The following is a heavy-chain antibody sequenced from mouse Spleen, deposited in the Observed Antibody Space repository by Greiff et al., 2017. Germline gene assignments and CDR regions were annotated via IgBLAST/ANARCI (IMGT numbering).Heavy chain of an antibody. D-gene: IGHD2-3*01. CDR1: GFSFNTYA. V-gene: IGHV10-1*01. Sequence: EVQLVESGGGLVQPKGSLKLSCAASGFSFNTYAMNWVRQAPGKGLEWVARIRSKSNNYATYYADSVKDRFTISRDDSESMLYLQMNNLKTEDTAMYYCVRHEVYDGYLDYWGQGTTLTVSS. CDR2: IRSKSNNYAT. CDR3: VRHEVYDGYLDY. J-gene: IGHJ2*01.